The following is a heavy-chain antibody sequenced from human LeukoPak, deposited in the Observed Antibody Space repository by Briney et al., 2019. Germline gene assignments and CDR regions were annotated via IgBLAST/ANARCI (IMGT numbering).Heavy chain of an antibody. CDR1: GGFISSYY. CDR3: TRDIVLPTAYWYFDL. Sequence: SETLSLTCSVSGGFISSYYWSWIRQPAGKGLEWIGRIYSSGTTNYSPSLKSRVTMSVDTSKNQFSLRLSSVSAADTAVYFCTRDIVLPTAYWYFDLWGRGTLVTVSS. CDR2: IYSSGTT. J-gene: IGHJ2*01. D-gene: IGHD2-2*01. V-gene: IGHV4-4*07.